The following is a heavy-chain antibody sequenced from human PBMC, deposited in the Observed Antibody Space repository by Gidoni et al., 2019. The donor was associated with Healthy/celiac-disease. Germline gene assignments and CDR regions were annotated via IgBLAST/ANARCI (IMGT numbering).Heavy chain of an antibody. J-gene: IGHJ4*02. CDR1: GFPFGGYA. CDR2: IRSKAYGGTT. D-gene: IGHD6-13*01. Sequence: EVQLVESGGGLVKPGRSLEPSCTACGFPFGGYAMGWFRQAPGKGLGWVGFIRSKAYGGTTEYAASVKGRFTISRDDSKSIAYLQMNSLKTEDTAVYYCTRGLERIAAAAPGYWGQGTLVTVSS. CDR3: TRGLERIAAAAPGY. V-gene: IGHV3-49*05.